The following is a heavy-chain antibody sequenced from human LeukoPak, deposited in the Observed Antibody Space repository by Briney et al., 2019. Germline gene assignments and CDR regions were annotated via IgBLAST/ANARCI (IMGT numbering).Heavy chain of an antibody. CDR2: ISSSSSYI. V-gene: IGHV3-21*01. D-gene: IGHD6-13*01. J-gene: IGHJ4*02. Sequence: GGSLRLSCAASGFTFSSYSMNWVRQAPGKGLEWVSSISSSSSYIYYADSVRGRFTISRDNAKNSLYLQMNSLRAEDTAVYYCARGTYSSSWYRALDYWGQGTLVTVSS. CDR3: ARGTYSSSWYRALDY. CDR1: GFTFSSYS.